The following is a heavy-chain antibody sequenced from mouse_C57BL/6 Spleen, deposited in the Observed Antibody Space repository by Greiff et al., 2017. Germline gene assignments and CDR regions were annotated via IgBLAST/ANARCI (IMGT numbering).Heavy chain of an antibody. D-gene: IGHD2-4*01. CDR3: ARPSYDYTAWFAY. CDR2: IHPNSGST. V-gene: IGHV1-64*01. J-gene: IGHJ3*01. CDR1: GYTFTSYW. Sequence: VQLQQPGAELVKPGASVKLSCTASGYTFTSYWMHWVQQRPGQGLEWIGMIHPNSGSTNYNEKFKSKATLAVDKSSSTAYMQLSSLTSEDSAVYYCARPSYDYTAWFAYWGQGTLVTVSA.